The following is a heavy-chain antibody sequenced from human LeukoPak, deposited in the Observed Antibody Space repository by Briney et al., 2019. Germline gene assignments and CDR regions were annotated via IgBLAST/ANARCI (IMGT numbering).Heavy chain of an antibody. D-gene: IGHD2-2*01. Sequence: GGSXRXSXAXXGFXFSSYSMNWVRQAPGKGLEWVSSISSSSSYIYYADSVKGRFTISRDNAKNSLYLQMNSLRAEDTAVYYCARDPRNLYCSSTSCSRFDYWGQGTLVTVSS. V-gene: IGHV3-21*01. CDR2: ISSSSSYI. CDR1: GFXFSSYS. CDR3: ARDPRNLYCSSTSCSRFDY. J-gene: IGHJ4*02.